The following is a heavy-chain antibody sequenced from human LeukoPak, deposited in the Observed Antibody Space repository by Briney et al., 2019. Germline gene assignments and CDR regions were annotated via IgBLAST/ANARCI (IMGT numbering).Heavy chain of an antibody. V-gene: IGHV1-8*01. CDR3: ARLVVPAAVNWFDP. CDR2: MDPNSGNT. CDR1: GYTFTSYD. J-gene: IGHJ5*02. Sequence: ASVKVSCKASGYTFTSYDINWVRQATGQGLEWMGWMDPNSGNTGYAQKFQGRVTMTRNTSISTAYMELSSLRSEDTAVYYCARLVVPAAVNWFDPWGQGTLVTVSS. D-gene: IGHD2-2*01.